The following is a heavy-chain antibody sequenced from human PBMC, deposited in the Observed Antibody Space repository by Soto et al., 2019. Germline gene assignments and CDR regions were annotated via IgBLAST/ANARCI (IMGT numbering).Heavy chain of an antibody. CDR2: ISPHNGNT. Sequence: QVQLVQSGAEVKKPGASVKVSCKSAGYSFISYGISWVRQAPGQGLEWMGWISPHNGNTRYAQKLQGRVIMTTDTSTSTAYMEVRSLTSDDTALYYCAKERGSYEGYFDYWGQGTLVTVSS. CDR1: GYSFISYG. V-gene: IGHV1-18*01. J-gene: IGHJ4*02. CDR3: AKERGSYEGYFDY. D-gene: IGHD1-26*01.